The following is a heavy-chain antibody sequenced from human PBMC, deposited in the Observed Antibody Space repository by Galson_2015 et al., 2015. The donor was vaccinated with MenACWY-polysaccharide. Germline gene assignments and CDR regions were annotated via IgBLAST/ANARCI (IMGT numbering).Heavy chain of an antibody. CDR2: IYYSGST. Sequence: SETLSLTCTVSGGSISSSSYYWGWIRQPPGKGLEWIGSIYYSGSTYYNPSLKSRVTISVDTSKNQFSLKLSSVTAADTAVYYCARQGPTVTTFGGQGTLVTVSS. CDR1: GGSISSSSYY. D-gene: IGHD4-17*01. J-gene: IGHJ4*02. CDR3: ARQGPTVTTF. V-gene: IGHV4-39*01.